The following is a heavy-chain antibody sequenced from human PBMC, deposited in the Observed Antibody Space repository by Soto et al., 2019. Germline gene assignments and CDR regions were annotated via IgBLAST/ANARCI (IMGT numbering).Heavy chain of an antibody. D-gene: IGHD3-9*01. V-gene: IGHV1-2*02. CDR2: INPNTGAT. J-gene: IGHJ4*02. CDR1: GYTFIDYY. CDR3: ARINNLLTGNPFDY. Sequence: ASVKVSCKASGYTFIDYYIHWVRQAPGQGLEWVGWINPNTGATKFAQKFEGRVTMTRDRAINTAYMHLSRLTSDDTALYYCARINNLLTGNPFDYCGPGTLVTVSS.